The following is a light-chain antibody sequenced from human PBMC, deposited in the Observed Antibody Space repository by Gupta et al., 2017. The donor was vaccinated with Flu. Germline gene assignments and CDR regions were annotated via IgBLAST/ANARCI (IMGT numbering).Light chain of an antibody. CDR2: LDN. CDR3: AARDDRLNTLV. J-gene: IGLJ1*01. CDR1: SSNIYTNY. V-gene: IGLV1-47*01. Sequence: SSNIYTNYGFWYQQFPGSAPRLLIQLDNQRASGVPDRFSASKSGTSASLAISGLRPEDDADYYFAARDDRLNTLVFGSGTKVTVL.